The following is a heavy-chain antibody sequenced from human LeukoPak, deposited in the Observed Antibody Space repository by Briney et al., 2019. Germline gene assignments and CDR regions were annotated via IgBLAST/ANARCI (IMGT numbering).Heavy chain of an antibody. CDR3: ARLRWFGELSPLDY. CDR1: GFTFSSYW. Sequence: GGSLRLSCAASGFTFSSYWMSWVRQAPGKGLEWVANIKQDGSEKYYVDSVKGRFTISRDNAKNSLYLQMNSLRAEDTAVYYCARLRWFGELSPLDYWGQGTLVTVSS. CDR2: IKQDGSEK. D-gene: IGHD3-10*01. J-gene: IGHJ4*02. V-gene: IGHV3-7*01.